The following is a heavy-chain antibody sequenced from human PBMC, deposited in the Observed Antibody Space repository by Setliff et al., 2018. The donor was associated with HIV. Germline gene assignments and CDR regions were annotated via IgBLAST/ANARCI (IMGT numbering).Heavy chain of an antibody. CDR3: ARDGYYYGSGSYSSFDY. CDR2: ISAYNGNT. Sequence: RASVKVSCKASGGTFSSYSISWVRQAPGQGLEWMGWISAYNGNTNYPQKLQDRVTMTTDTSTSTAYMELRSLRSDDTAVYYCARDGYYYGSGSYSSFDYWGQGTLVTVSS. D-gene: IGHD3-10*01. J-gene: IGHJ4*02. CDR1: GGTFSSYS. V-gene: IGHV1-18*01.